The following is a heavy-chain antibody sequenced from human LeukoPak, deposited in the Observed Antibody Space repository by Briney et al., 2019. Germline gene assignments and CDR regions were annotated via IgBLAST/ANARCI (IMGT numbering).Heavy chain of an antibody. Sequence: SVKVSCKASGGTFSSYAISWVRQAPGQGLEWMGGIIPIFGTANYAQKFQGRVTITTDESTSTAYMELSSLRSEDTAVYHCAREGGYSYGLDYWGQGTLVTVSS. CDR3: AREGGYSYGLDY. J-gene: IGHJ4*02. V-gene: IGHV1-69*05. CDR1: GGTFSSYA. CDR2: IIPIFGTA. D-gene: IGHD5-18*01.